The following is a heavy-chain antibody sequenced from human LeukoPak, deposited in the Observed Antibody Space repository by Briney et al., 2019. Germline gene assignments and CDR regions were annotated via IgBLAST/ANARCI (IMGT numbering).Heavy chain of an antibody. CDR1: GFTFDNYA. D-gene: IGHD6-13*01. CDR3: AKGYSSSWNYFDY. CDR2: ISGKVDNT. Sequence: GGSLRLSCAASGFTFDNYAMSWVRQAPGKGLEWVSGISGKVDNTFYADSVKGRFTISRDSSKNTLYLQMNSLTAEDTAVYYCAKGYSSSWNYFDYWGQGTLVTVSS. J-gene: IGHJ4*02. V-gene: IGHV3-23*01.